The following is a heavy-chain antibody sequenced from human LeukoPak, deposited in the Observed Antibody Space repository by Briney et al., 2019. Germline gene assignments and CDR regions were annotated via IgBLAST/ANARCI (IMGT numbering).Heavy chain of an antibody. Sequence: ASVKVSCKASGYTFTSHDINWVRQATGQGLEWMGWMNPNSGNTGYAQKFQGRVTMTRNTSISTVYMEVSSLRSEDTAVYYCARVAAARRNATLRVMDVWGKGTTVPVPS. V-gene: IGHV1-8*01. CDR2: MNPNSGNT. CDR3: ARVAAARRNATLRVMDV. J-gene: IGHJ6*04. CDR1: GYTFTSHD. D-gene: IGHD6-13*01.